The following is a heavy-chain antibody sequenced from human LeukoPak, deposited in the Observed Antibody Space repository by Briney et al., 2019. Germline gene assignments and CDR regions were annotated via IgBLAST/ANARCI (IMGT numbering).Heavy chain of an antibody. D-gene: IGHD3-16*01. CDR3: ARETPWAYYGMDV. Sequence: GGSLRLSCAASGFTFSSYSMNWVRQAPGKGLEWVSSISSSSSYIYYADSVKGRFTISRDNAKNSLYLQMNSLRAEDTAVYYCARETPWAYYGMDVWGQGTTVTVSS. V-gene: IGHV3-21*01. CDR2: ISSSSSYI. J-gene: IGHJ6*02. CDR1: GFTFSSYS.